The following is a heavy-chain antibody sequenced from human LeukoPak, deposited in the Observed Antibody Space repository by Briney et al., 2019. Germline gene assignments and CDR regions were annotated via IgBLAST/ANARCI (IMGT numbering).Heavy chain of an antibody. CDR1: GFTFSSYG. Sequence: GRSLRLSCAASGFTFSSYGMHWVRQAPGKGLEWVAVISYDGSNKYYADSVKGRFTISRDNSKNTLYLQMNSLRAEDTAVYYCAKDLTPQDVVRGVTPGWFDPWGQGTLVTVSS. V-gene: IGHV3-30*18. J-gene: IGHJ5*02. D-gene: IGHD3-10*01. CDR3: AKDLTPQDVVRGVTPGWFDP. CDR2: ISYDGSNK.